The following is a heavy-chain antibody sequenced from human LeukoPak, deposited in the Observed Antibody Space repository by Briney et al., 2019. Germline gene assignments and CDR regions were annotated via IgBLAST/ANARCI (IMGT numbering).Heavy chain of an antibody. CDR1: GYTFTGYY. D-gene: IGHD1-26*01. J-gene: IGHJ5*01. Sequence: ASVKVSCKASGYTFTGYYLHWVRQAPGQGLEWMGCVNPNSGDTNYAQKFQGSVTMTRDTSISTVYMELSRLRSDDTAVYYCARASGSYWWFDSWGQGTLVTVSA. CDR2: VNPNSGDT. CDR3: ARASGSYWWFDS. V-gene: IGHV1-2*02.